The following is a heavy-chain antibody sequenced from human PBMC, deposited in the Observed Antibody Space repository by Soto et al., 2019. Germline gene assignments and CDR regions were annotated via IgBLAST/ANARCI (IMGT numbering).Heavy chain of an antibody. CDR3: AKEGGLSGIYYNSGTYYFDY. CDR1: GFTFSSYG. V-gene: IGHV3-30*18. D-gene: IGHD1-26*01. Sequence: QVQLVESGGGVVQPGRSLRLSCVASGFTFSSYGMHWVCQATGKGLEWVAIISYDGSNTYYADSVKGRFTISRDNSKNTPYLQMNSLGAEDTSVYYCAKEGGLSGIYYNSGTYYFDYWGQGTLVTVSS. J-gene: IGHJ4*02. CDR2: ISYDGSNT.